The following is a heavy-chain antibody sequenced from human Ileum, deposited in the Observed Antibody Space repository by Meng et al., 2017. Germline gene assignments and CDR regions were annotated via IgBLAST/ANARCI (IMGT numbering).Heavy chain of an antibody. J-gene: IGHJ4*02. CDR1: GGSISSSIW. CDR3: ARGVVSGSHYNTY. CDR2: IHHSGTT. Sequence: QVQLQESGPGLVKPSGTLSLTFAVSGGSISSSIWWSWVRQPPEKGLEWIGEIHHSGTTNYSPSLKRRLNISVEKSKNQFSLKLQSVAAAETAVYFCARGVVSGSHYNTYWGQGILVTVSS. D-gene: IGHD3-10*01. V-gene: IGHV4-4*02.